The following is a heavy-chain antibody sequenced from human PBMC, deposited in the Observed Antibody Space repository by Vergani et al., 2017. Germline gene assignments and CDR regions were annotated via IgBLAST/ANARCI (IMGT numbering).Heavy chain of an antibody. J-gene: IGHJ6*02. CDR3: ARVGTMVRGVIPIGALYDV. CDR1: GYSFTSYW. D-gene: IGHD3-10*01. V-gene: IGHV5-51*01. Sequence: EVQLVQSGAEVKKPGESLKISCKGSGYSFTSYWIGWVRQMPGKGLEWMGIIYPGDSDTRYSPSFQGQVTISADKSISTAYLQWSSLKASDTAMYYCARVGTMVRGVIPIGALYDVWGQGTTVTVSS. CDR2: IYPGDSDT.